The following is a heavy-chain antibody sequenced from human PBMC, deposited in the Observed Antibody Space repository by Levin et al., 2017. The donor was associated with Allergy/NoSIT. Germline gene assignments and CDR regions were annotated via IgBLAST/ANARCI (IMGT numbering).Heavy chain of an antibody. J-gene: IGHJ3*01. CDR1: GFTFSDYW. D-gene: IGHD3-22*01. CDR2: IRKDETVK. CDR3: TRDANYHESSNFYDVFDV. V-gene: IGHV3-7*01. Sequence: QAGGSLRLSCAASGFTFSDYWMTWVRQAPGKGLEWVANIRKDETVKHFVDSVEGRFSISRDNAKNSLYLEMNSLRAEDTAVYYCTRDANYHESSNFYDVFDVWGQGTMVTVSS.